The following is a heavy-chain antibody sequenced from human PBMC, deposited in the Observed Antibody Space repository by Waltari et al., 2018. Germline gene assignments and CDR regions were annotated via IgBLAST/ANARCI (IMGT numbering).Heavy chain of an antibody. CDR2: IYHSGST. Sequence: QVQLQESGPGLVKPSETLSLTCAVSGYSISSGYYWGWIRKPPGKGLEWIGSIYHSGSTYYNPSLKSRVTISVDTSKNQFSLKLSSVTAADTAVYYCATSSDYYDSSGFFNWFDPWGQGTLVTVSS. J-gene: IGHJ5*02. V-gene: IGHV4-38-2*01. CDR1: GYSISSGYY. CDR3: ATSSDYYDSSGFFNWFDP. D-gene: IGHD3-22*01.